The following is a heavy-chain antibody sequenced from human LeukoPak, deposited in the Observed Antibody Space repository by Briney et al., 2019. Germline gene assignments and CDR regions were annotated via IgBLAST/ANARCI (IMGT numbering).Heavy chain of an antibody. CDR2: IYYIGTT. CDR1: GGSMSSSSHY. CDR3: ARPRRYSSGWYGPFDI. D-gene: IGHD6-19*01. V-gene: IGHV4-39*01. Sequence: SETLSLTCTVSGGSMSSSSHYWGWIRRPPGKGLEWIASIYYIGTTSYNPSRKSRVTISVNTAKKQFSLKLGSVTAADTALYYRARPRRYSSGWYGPFDIWGQGTMVTAAS. J-gene: IGHJ3*02.